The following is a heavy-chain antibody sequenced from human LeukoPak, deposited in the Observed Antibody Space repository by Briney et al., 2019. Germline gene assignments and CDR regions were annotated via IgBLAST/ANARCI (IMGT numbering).Heavy chain of an antibody. D-gene: IGHD5-24*01. CDR3: SRETLGMATIS. J-gene: IGHJ4*02. CDR1: GFTFSSYG. V-gene: IGHV3-23*01. CDR2: ISGSGGST. Sequence: GGSLRLSCAASGFTFSSYGMSWVRQAPGKGLEWVSAISGSGGSTYYADSVKGRFTISRDNAKNTLYLQMNSLRAEDTAVYYCSRETLGMATISWGLGTLVTVSS.